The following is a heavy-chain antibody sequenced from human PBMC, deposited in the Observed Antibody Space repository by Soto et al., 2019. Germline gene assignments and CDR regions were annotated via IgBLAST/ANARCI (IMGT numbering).Heavy chain of an antibody. D-gene: IGHD3-22*01. CDR2: ISWDSGSI. CDR1: GITFDDSA. CDR3: AKATLGSSCSVPRNGMDV. Sequence: EVQLVESGGGLVQPGRSLRLSCAASGITFDDSAMLWVRQAPGKGLEWVSGISWDSGSIGYADSVKGRFTISRDNAMNSLYLQMNSLRAEDTALYYCAKATLGSSCSVPRNGMDVWGQGTTVTVSS. V-gene: IGHV3-9*01. J-gene: IGHJ6*02.